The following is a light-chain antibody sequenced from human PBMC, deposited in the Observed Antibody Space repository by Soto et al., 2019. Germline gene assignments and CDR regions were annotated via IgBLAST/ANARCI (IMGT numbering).Light chain of an antibody. CDR2: WTS. V-gene: IGKV4-1*01. CDR1: QRILYSPNTKSY. Sequence: DIVMTQSPDSLAVSLGERATINCRSSQRILYSPNTKSYLAWYQQKSGQPPKLLIYWTSTRESGVPDRFSGSGSGIDFTLTISSLQAEDVAVYYCQQYYSSPFTFGPGTNVDVK. CDR3: QQYYSSPFT. J-gene: IGKJ3*01.